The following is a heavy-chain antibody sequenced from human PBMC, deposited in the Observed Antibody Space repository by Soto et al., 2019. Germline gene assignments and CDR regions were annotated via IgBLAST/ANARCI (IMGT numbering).Heavy chain of an antibody. D-gene: IGHD3-10*01. CDR2: IYHSRKT. CDR3: ATRKSCYDGSAKYCRFDT. Sequence: VQLQESGPGLVKPSGTLSLTCTTSGGSINSSNWWSWVRRPPGQGMERIEEIYHSRKTNYTPSLRSLVTVSIGKSKNQFCRILNSVTAADAAVYGCATRKSCYDGSAKYCRFDTWGHGTLVTVSS. CDR1: GGSINSSNW. V-gene: IGHV4-4*01. J-gene: IGHJ5*01.